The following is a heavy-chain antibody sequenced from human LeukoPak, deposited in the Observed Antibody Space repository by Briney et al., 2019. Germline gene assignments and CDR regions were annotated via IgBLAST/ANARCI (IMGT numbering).Heavy chain of an antibody. D-gene: IGHD3-10*01. CDR3: ARVSEGIGLDYYYYMDV. CDR2: IWYDGSNK. CDR1: GFTFSSYG. Sequence: YPGGSLRLSCAASGFTFSSYGMHWVRQAPGKGLEWVAVIWYDGSNKYYADSVKGRFTISRDNSKNTLYLQMNSLRAEDTAVYYCARVSEGIGLDYYYYMDVWGKGTTVTVSS. V-gene: IGHV3-33*01. J-gene: IGHJ6*03.